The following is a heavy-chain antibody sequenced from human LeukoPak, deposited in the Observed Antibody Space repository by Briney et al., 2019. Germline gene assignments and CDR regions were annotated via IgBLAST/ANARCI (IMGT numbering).Heavy chain of an antibody. CDR2: MNIGNGNT. J-gene: IGHJ4*02. D-gene: IGHD3-10*01. CDR3: ARSAILDYYYGSGRFFDY. V-gene: IGHV1-3*04. CDR1: GYTFTSFA. Sequence: ASVKVSCKASGYTFTSFAVHWVRQAPGQRPEWMGWMNIGNGNTKYSQNIQDRITFIRDTSANTVYMELSSLTSEDTAVYYCARSAILDYYYGSGRFFDYWGQGSLVTVSS.